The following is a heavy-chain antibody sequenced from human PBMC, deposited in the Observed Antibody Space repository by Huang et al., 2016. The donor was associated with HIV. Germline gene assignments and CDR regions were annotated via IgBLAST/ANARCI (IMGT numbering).Heavy chain of an antibody. J-gene: IGHJ4*02. Sequence: QVQLVQSGAEVKKPGASAKVSCKASGYTFTSYAMHWVRQAPGQRLEGMGWINAGNGHTKYSEKFQGRVTITRDTSASTDYMELRSLRSEDTAVYYCASTAAVVGFYLDYWGQGTLVAVSS. CDR2: INAGNGHT. V-gene: IGHV1-3*01. CDR1: GYTFTSYA. D-gene: IGHD6-13*01. CDR3: ASTAAVVGFYLDY.